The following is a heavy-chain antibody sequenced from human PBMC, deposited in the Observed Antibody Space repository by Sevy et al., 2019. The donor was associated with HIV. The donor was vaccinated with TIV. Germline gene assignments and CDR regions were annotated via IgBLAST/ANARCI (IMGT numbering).Heavy chain of an antibody. V-gene: IGHV3-30-3*01. D-gene: IGHD6-13*01. CDR1: GFTFSSYA. CDR3: ARASQYSSSWYYFDY. J-gene: IGHJ4*02. CDR2: ISYDGSNK. Sequence: GESLKISCAASGFTFSSYAMHWVRQAPGKGLEWVAVISYDGSNKYYADSVKGRFTISRDNSKNTLYLQMNSLRAEDTAVYYCARASQYSSSWYYFDYWGQGTLVTVSS.